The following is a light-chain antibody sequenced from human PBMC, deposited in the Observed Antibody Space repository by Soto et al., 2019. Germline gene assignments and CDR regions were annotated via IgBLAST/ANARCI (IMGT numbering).Light chain of an antibody. Sequence: IVMTQSPATLSVSPGQRATLSCTASQSISSKLAWYQQTPGQAPRLLIYGASTRATGIPVRFSGSGSGTEFTLTITSLQSEDFAVYYCQEYNNWRPITFGGGTKVDIK. J-gene: IGKJ4*01. CDR2: GAS. V-gene: IGKV3-15*01. CDR1: QSISSK. CDR3: QEYNNWRPIT.